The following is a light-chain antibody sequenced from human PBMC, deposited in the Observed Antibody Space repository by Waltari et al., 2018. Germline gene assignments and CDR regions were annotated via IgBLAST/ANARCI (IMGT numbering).Light chain of an antibody. J-gene: IGKJ4*01. Sequence: DIQLTQSPSTLSASIGDKVTITCRASRSVDTWLAWYQQRPGTPPKFLIYDASSLENGVPSRFSGSGSGTEFTLSITSLQPDDFATYYCQQADRLPLTFGGGTKVEIK. V-gene: IGKV1-5*01. CDR2: DAS. CDR1: RSVDTW. CDR3: QQADRLPLT.